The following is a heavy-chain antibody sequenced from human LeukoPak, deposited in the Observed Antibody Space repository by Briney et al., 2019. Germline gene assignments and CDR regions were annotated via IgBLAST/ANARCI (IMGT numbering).Heavy chain of an antibody. Sequence: GGSLRLSCAASGFTFSTYSMIWVRQAPGKGLEWVSAISGSGGSTYYADSVKGRFTISRDNSKNTLCLQMNSLRADDTAVYYCAKEGDSNYGSYWGQGTLVTVSS. CDR2: ISGSGGST. V-gene: IGHV3-23*01. J-gene: IGHJ4*02. CDR1: GFTFSTYS. D-gene: IGHD4-4*01. CDR3: AKEGDSNYGSY.